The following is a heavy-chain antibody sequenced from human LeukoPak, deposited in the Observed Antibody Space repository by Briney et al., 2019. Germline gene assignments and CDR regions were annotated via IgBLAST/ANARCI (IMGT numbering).Heavy chain of an antibody. CDR3: ASQGLGSWNPIRRYYYYYYGMDV. D-gene: IGHD1-1*01. CDR2: INPNSGGT. J-gene: IGHJ6*02. V-gene: IGHV1-2*02. Sequence: GASVKVSCKTSGYSFADYYIHWVRQAPGQGLEWMGWINPNSGGTNYAQKFQGRVTMTRDTSISTAYMELSRLRSDDTAVYYCASQGLGSWNPIRRYYYYYYGMDVWGQGTTVTVSS. CDR1: GYSFADYY.